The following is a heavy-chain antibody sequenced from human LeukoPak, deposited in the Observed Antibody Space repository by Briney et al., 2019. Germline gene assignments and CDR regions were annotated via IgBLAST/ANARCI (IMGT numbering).Heavy chain of an antibody. CDR3: ARLGGDFDY. V-gene: IGHV4-38-2*01. D-gene: IGHD3-10*01. Sequence: SETLSLTCAVSGCSISSGYYWGWIRQPPGKGLEWIGSIYHSGSTYYNPSLKSRVTISVDTSKNQFSLKLSSVTAADTAVYYCARLGGDFDYWGQGTLVTVSS. J-gene: IGHJ4*02. CDR2: IYHSGST. CDR1: GCSISSGYY.